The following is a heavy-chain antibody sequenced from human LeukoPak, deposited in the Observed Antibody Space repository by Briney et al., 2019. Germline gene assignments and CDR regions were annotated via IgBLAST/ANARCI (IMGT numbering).Heavy chain of an antibody. D-gene: IGHD5-12*01. CDR1: GYTFTGYY. CDR2: INPNSGGT. CDR3: ARDPGSGYGSFDY. V-gene: IGHV1-2*02. J-gene: IGHJ4*02. Sequence: GASVKVSCKASGYTFTGYYMHWVRQAPGQGLEWVGWINPNSGGTNYAQKFQGRVTMTRDTSISTAYMELSRLRSDDTAVCYCARDPGSGYGSFDYWGQGTLVTVSS.